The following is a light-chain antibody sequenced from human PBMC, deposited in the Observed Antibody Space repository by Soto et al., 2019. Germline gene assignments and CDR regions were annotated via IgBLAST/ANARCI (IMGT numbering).Light chain of an antibody. CDR3: QQYGSSPSIT. Sequence: IVLTQSAGTISSFPWETANRSCSASQSVGSGYLDWYQQKSGQAPRLLLYGASSRATGIPDRFSGSGSGTDFTLTISSLEPEDFAVYYCQQYGSSPSITCGQGTRREIK. J-gene: IGKJ5*01. CDR2: GAS. CDR1: QSVGSGY. V-gene: IGKV3-20*01.